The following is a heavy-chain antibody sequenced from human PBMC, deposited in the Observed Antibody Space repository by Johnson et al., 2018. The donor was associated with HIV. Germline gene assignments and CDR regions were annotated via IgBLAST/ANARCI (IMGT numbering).Heavy chain of an antibody. D-gene: IGHD1-26*01. CDR1: GFTFSDYY. Sequence: QVQLVESGGGVVQPGRSLRLSCAASGFTFSDYYMNWIRQAPGKGLEWVSYISSCGSTIYYADSVKGRFTISRDNSKNTLYLQMNSLRAEDTAVYYCARLGPHDAFDIWGQGTMVTVSS. CDR3: ARLGPHDAFDI. J-gene: IGHJ3*02. V-gene: IGHV3-11*04. CDR2: ISSCGSTI.